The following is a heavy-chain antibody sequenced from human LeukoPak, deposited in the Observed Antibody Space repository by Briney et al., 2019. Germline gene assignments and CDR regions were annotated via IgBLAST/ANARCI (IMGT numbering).Heavy chain of an antibody. Sequence: SETLSLTCAVYGGSFSGYYWSWIRQPPGKGLEWIGEINRSGSTNYNPSLKSRVTISVDTSKNQFSLKLSSVTAADTAVYYCARVYCSGGSCYRHHNWFDPWGQGTLVTVSS. J-gene: IGHJ5*02. D-gene: IGHD2-15*01. CDR2: INRSGST. V-gene: IGHV4-34*01. CDR1: GGSFSGYY. CDR3: ARVYCSGGSCYRHHNWFDP.